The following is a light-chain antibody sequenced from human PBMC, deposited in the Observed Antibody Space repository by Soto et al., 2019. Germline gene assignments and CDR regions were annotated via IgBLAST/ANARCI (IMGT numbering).Light chain of an antibody. CDR2: SAS. V-gene: IGKV3-15*01. CDR1: QSVSNR. Sequence: EIVMTQSPATLSVSPGERATLSCRASQSVSNRIAWYQQKPGQAPRLLIYSASTRATGIPARFSGSGSGTEFTLTIDSLQSEDFAVYYCQQYGRSPFTFGPGTKVDIK. J-gene: IGKJ3*01. CDR3: QQYGRSPFT.